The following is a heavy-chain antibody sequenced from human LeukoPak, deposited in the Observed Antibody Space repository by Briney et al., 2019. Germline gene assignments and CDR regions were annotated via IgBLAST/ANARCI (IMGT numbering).Heavy chain of an antibody. Sequence: SETLSLTCTVSGGSISSYYWSWIRQPPGKGLEGIGYIYYSGSTNYNPSLKSRVTISVDTSKNQFSLKLSSVTAADTAVYYCAKQQLVGGGWFDPWGQGTLVTVSS. J-gene: IGHJ5*02. CDR1: GGSISSYY. CDR2: IYYSGST. CDR3: AKQQLVGGGWFDP. V-gene: IGHV4-59*01. D-gene: IGHD6-13*01.